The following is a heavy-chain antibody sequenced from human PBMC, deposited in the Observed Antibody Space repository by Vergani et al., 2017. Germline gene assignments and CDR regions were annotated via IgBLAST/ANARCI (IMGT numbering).Heavy chain of an antibody. CDR1: GFTFSSYA. CDR2: ISYDGSNK. J-gene: IGHJ4*02. Sequence: QVQLVESGGGVVQPGRSLRLSCAASGFTFSSYAMHWVRQAPGKGLEWVAVISYDGSNKYYADSVKGRFTISRDNSKHTLYLQMNSLRAEDTAVYYCARDEGLQSFLYYFDYWGQGTLVTVSS. CDR3: ARDEGLQSFLYYFDY. V-gene: IGHV3-30-3*01. D-gene: IGHD2-15*01.